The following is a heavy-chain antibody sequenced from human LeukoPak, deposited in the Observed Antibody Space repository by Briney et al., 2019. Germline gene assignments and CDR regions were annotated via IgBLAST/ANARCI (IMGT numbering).Heavy chain of an antibody. CDR1: GGSFSGYY. V-gene: IGHV4-34*01. D-gene: IGHD6-19*01. Sequence: PSETLSLTCAVYGGSFSGYYWSWIRQPPGKGLEWIGEINHSGSTNYNPSLKSRVTISVDTSKNQFSLKLSSVTAADTAVYYCARDGEWLVRGMDVWGQGTTVTVSS. CDR2: INHSGST. CDR3: ARDGEWLVRGMDV. J-gene: IGHJ6*02.